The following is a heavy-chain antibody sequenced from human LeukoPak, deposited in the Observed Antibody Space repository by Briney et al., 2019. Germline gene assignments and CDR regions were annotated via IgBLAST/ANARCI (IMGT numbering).Heavy chain of an antibody. CDR1: GFTFSSYA. V-gene: IGHV3-23*01. J-gene: IGHJ6*02. CDR3: VKDRGYCSSTSCSPYYYYYGMDV. D-gene: IGHD2-2*01. CDR2: ISDGVSTT. Sequence: GGSLTLSCAASGFTFSSYAMSWVRQAPGKGLEWVSTISDGVSTTYYADSVKGRFTISRDISKNTLYLQMSSLRAEDTAVYYCVKDRGYCSSTSCSPYYYYYGMDVWGQGTTVTVSS.